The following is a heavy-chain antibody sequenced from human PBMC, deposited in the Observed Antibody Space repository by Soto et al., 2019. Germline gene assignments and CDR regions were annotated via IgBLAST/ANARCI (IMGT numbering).Heavy chain of an antibody. Sequence: SLKVSCKASGFTFTSSALKWVRPARGQRLEWIGWIIVGSGTTNYAQNFQERVTITRDMSTSTAYMDLSSLRSEDTAVYYCARGFSAGKVSPQEFGGQGSLVTVSS. CDR1: GFTFTSSA. D-gene: IGHD6-13*01. CDR3: ARGFSAGKVSPQEF. CDR2: IIVGSGTT. J-gene: IGHJ4*02. V-gene: IGHV1-58*01.